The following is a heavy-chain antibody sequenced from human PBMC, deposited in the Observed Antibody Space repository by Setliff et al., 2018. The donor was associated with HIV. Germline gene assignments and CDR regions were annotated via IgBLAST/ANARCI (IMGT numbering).Heavy chain of an antibody. D-gene: IGHD2-15*01. J-gene: IGHJ6*03. V-gene: IGHV3-23*01. CDR3: AKDCSGGSCYYYYMDV. CDR1: GFIFSSYA. CDR2: IRGSGSGDTT. Sequence: PGGSLRLSCAASGFIFSSYAMTWVRQAPGKGLEWVSTIRGSGSGDTTHYADFVKGRFTISRDNSKNTVYLQMNSLRVEDTAVYYCAKDCSGGSCYYYYMDVWDKGTTVTVSS.